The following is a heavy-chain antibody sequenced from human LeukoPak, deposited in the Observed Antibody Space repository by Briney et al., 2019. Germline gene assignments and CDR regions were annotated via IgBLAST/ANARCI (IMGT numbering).Heavy chain of an antibody. CDR3: AKDDVRGVIIPFEY. D-gene: IGHD3-10*01. CDR1: GFSFSSYA. V-gene: IGHV3-23*01. J-gene: IGHJ4*02. Sequence: GGSLRLSCVASGFSFSSYALKWVRQTPGKGLEWVSTISGIGVSTYCADYGKGRFSISRENSKNTLYLQMNSLRAEDTAVYYCAKDDVRGVIIPFEYWGQGTLVTVSS. CDR2: ISGIGVST.